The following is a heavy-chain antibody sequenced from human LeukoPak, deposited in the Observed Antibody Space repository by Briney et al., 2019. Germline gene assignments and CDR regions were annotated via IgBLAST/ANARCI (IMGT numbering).Heavy chain of an antibody. Sequence: SETLSLTCTVSGGSISSYYWSWIRQPPGKGLEWLGYIYYSGSTNYNPSLKSRVTISVDTSKNQFSLKLSSVTAADTAVYYCARDGGDTMVRGVIITGYFDYWGQGTLVTVSS. CDR3: ARDGGDTMVRGVIITGYFDY. J-gene: IGHJ4*02. CDR2: IYYSGST. CDR1: GGSISSYY. V-gene: IGHV4-59*01. D-gene: IGHD3-10*01.